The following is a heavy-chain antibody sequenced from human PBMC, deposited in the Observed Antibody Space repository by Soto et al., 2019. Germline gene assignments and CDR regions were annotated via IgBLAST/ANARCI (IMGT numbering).Heavy chain of an antibody. CDR1: SISTYY. CDR3: ARVYQSQVADLYFDY. J-gene: IGHJ4*02. Sequence: SETLSLTCTVGSISTYYWNWIRQPPGKGLEWIGYIYYMGRTNYNPSLKSRVTMSIDTSKNQFSLKLSSVTAADTAVYYCARVYQSQVADLYFDYWGQGTLVTVSS. CDR2: IYYMGRT. V-gene: IGHV4-59*01. D-gene: IGHD6-19*01.